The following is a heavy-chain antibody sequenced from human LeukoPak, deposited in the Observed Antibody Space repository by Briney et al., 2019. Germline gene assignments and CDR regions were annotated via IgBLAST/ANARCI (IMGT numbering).Heavy chain of an antibody. CDR1: GGSISSGGYS. J-gene: IGHJ1*01. CDR2: IYYSGST. D-gene: IGHD3-22*01. V-gene: IGHV4-61*08. CDR3: ARLKYYYDSSGYRAEYFQH. Sequence: PSETLSLTCAVSGGSISSGGYSWSWIRQPPGKGLEWIGYIYYSGSTNYNPSLKSRVTISVYTPKNQFSLKLSSVTAADTAVYYCARLKYYYDSSGYRAEYFQHWGQGTLVTVSS.